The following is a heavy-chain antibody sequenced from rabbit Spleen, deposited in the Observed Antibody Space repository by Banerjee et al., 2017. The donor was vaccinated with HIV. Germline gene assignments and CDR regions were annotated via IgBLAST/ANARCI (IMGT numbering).Heavy chain of an antibody. CDR3: ARDAGSYDYIDVYFNL. D-gene: IGHD8-1*01. J-gene: IGHJ4*01. CDR2: ILGGSSGAT. Sequence: QEQLVESGGGLVQPEGSLTLTCKASGFDFSSNAMCWVRQAPGKGPEWIACILGGSSGATYYANWAKGRFTISKTSSTTVTLQMTSLTTADTATYFCARDAGSYDYIDVYFNLWGQGTLVTVS. V-gene: IGHV1S45*01. CDR1: GFDFSSNA.